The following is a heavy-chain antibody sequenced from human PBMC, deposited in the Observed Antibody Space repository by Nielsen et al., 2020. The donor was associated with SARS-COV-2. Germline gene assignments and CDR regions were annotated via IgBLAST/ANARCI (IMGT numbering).Heavy chain of an antibody. CDR1: GYSFTSYY. V-gene: IGHV1-46*01. D-gene: IGHD2-15*01. Sequence: ASVKVSCKASGYSFTSYYIHWVRQAPGQALEWMGTINPSISSTEYAQKFQGRVIMTRDTSTSTVYMDLSSLRSEDTAVYYCAGSLYCSGGSCYDGMDVWGQGTTVTVSS. CDR3: AGSLYCSGGSCYDGMDV. CDR2: INPSISST. J-gene: IGHJ6*02.